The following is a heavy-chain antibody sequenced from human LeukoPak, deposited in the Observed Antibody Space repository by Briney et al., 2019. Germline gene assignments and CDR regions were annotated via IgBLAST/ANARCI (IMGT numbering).Heavy chain of an antibody. CDR2: IIPILGIA. CDR1: GGTFSSYA. Sequence: GSSVKVSCKASGGTFSSYAISWVRQAPGQGLEWMGRIIPILGIANYAQKFQGRVTITADKSTSTAYMELSSLRSEDTAVYYCARGGSSSWAPRDYWGQGTLVTVSS. D-gene: IGHD6-13*01. V-gene: IGHV1-69*04. CDR3: ARGGSSSWAPRDY. J-gene: IGHJ4*02.